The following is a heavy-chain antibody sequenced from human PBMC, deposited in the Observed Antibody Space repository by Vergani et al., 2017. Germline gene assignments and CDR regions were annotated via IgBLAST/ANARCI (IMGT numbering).Heavy chain of an antibody. CDR3: ARHEYCGGDCYSGAFDI. CDR1: GGSISSYY. V-gene: IGHV4-59*08. CDR2: IYYSGST. Sequence: QVQLQESGPGLVKPSETLSLTCTVSGGSISSYYWSWIRQPPGKGLEWIGYIYYSGSTNYNPSLKSRVTISVDTYKNQFSLKLSSVTAADTAVYYCARHEYCGGDCYSGAFDIWGQGTMVTVSS. J-gene: IGHJ3*02. D-gene: IGHD2-21*01.